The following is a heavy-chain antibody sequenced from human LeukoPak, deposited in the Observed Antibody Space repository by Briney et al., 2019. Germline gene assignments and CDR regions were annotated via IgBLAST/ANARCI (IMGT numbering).Heavy chain of an antibody. D-gene: IGHD3-10*01. CDR1: GFTLSSYW. V-gene: IGHV3-7*01. Sequence: GGSLRLSCAASGFTLSSYWMTWIRQAPGKGLEWVAHNKGDGTSEKYLDSVKGRFTISRYDTKNSLFLQLNSLRAEDTAVYYCVRDRGWYHFDLWGQGTLVTVSS. J-gene: IGHJ4*02. CDR2: NKGDGTSE. CDR3: VRDRGWYHFDL.